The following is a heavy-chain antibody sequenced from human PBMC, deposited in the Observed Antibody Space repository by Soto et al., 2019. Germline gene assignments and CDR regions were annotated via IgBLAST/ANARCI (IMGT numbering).Heavy chain of an antibody. CDR2: IDYSGST. J-gene: IGHJ6*02. Sequence: SETLSLTCTVSGDSISNSDYYLKWIRQSPGKGLEWIGSIDYSGSTHYNPHLKSRIIISADTSKNLFSLKLKSVTAADTALYFCARDGPYYYGMEVWGQGTKVTVSS. V-gene: IGHV4-30-4*01. CDR1: GDSISNSDYY. CDR3: ARDGPYYYGMEV.